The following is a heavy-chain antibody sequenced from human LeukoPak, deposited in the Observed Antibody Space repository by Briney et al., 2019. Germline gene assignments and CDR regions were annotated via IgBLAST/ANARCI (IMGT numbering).Heavy chain of an antibody. Sequence: GGSLRLSCAASGFSFRESWMSWVRQAPGKGLEWVANMNEDGSETDYVDSVKGRFTISRDNARKSLYLQMSSLRAEDTAVYYCATYTHWVAGDVWGQGTTVTVSS. CDR3: ATYTHWVAGDV. D-gene: IGHD3-16*01. V-gene: IGHV3-7*01. J-gene: IGHJ6*02. CDR2: MNEDGSET. CDR1: GFSFRESW.